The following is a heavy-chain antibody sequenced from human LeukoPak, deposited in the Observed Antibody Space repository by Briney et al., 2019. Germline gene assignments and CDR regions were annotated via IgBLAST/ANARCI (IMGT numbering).Heavy chain of an antibody. CDR2: ISGSSSYI. J-gene: IGHJ4*02. V-gene: IGHV3-21*01. CDR3: ARHETNFDY. Sequence: GGSLRLSCAASGFTFSSYWMSWVRQPPGKGLEWVSSISGSSSYIYYADSVKGRFTISRDKAKNSLYLQMDSLRPEDTAVYFCARHETNFDYWGQGVLVTVSS. CDR1: GFTFSSYW.